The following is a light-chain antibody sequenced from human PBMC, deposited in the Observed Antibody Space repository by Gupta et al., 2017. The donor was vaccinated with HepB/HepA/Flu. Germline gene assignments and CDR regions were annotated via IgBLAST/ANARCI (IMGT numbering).Light chain of an antibody. V-gene: IGKV3-20*01. CDR1: QSVSSSY. CDR3: QQYGSSPPVT. CDR2: GAS. J-gene: IGKJ4*01. Sequence: EIVFTQSPGTLSLSPGERATLSCRASQSVSSSYLAWYQQKPGQAPRLLIYGASSRATGIPDRFSGSGSGTDFTLIISRLEPEDFAVYYCQQYGSSPPVTFGGGTKVEIK.